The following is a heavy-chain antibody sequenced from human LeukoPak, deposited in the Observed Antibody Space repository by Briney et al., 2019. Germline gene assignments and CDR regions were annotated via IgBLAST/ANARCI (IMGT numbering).Heavy chain of an antibody. CDR1: GGSISSYY. Sequence: PSETLSLTCTVSGGSISSYYWSWIRQPPGKGLEWIGYIYYSGSTNYNPSLKSRVTISVDTSKNQFSLKLSSVTAADTAVYYCSGLSRYYYYGMDVWGQGTTVTVSS. CDR2: IYYSGST. V-gene: IGHV4-59*08. J-gene: IGHJ6*02. CDR3: SGLSRYYYYGMDV.